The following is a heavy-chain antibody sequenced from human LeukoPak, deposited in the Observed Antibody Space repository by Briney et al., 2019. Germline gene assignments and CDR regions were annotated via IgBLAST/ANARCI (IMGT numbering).Heavy chain of an antibody. Sequence: WGSLRLSCAASGFTLSSYSMNWVRQAPGKGLEWVSYTGSSSTTIYYADSAKGRFTISRDNAKNSLYLQMNSLKAEDTAVYYCARGVAVAAFSAFDVWGQGTMVTVSS. V-gene: IGHV3-48*01. CDR2: TGSSSTTI. J-gene: IGHJ3*01. CDR1: GFTLSSYS. D-gene: IGHD6-19*01. CDR3: ARGVAVAAFSAFDV.